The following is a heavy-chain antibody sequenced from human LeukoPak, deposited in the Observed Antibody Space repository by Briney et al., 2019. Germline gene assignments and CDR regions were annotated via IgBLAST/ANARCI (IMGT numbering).Heavy chain of an antibody. CDR2: TKEDGSEE. D-gene: IGHD5/OR15-5a*01. Sequence: GGSLRLSCEASGFSFSAYWMSWVRQAPGKGLEWVANTKEDGSEEYYVDSVKGRFTISRDNAKNSLYLQMNSLRAEDTAVFFCARCVFGLNTRNWFFDLRGRGTLVTVSS. CDR1: GFSFSAYW. CDR3: ARCVFGLNTRNWFFDL. J-gene: IGHJ2*01. V-gene: IGHV3-7*05.